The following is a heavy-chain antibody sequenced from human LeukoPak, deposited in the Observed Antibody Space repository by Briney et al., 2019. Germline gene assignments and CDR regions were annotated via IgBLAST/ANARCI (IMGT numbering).Heavy chain of an antibody. CDR1: GYSFTTYW. V-gene: IGHV5-51*01. CDR2: IYPGDSDT. CDR3: TRTYYYDSSGSSDDVFDL. D-gene: IGHD3-22*01. J-gene: IGHJ3*01. Sequence: GESLKFSCKGSGYSFTTYWIGWVRQMHGTGLEWMGFIYPGDSDTRYSPSFQGQVTISADKSINTAYLQWRSLKASDTAIYYCTRTYYYDSSGSSDDVFDLCGQGTMVTVSS.